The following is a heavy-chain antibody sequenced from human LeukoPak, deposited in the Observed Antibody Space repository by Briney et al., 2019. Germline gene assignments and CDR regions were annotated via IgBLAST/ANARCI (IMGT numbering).Heavy chain of an antibody. V-gene: IGHV4-59*01. CDR2: IHYSGST. Sequence: SETLSLTCTVSGGSISSYYWSWIRQPPGKGLEWIGYIHYSGSTNYNPSLKSRVTISVDTSKNRFSLRLSSVTAADTAVYYCARGVTTPLYYYYHYMDVWGKGTTVTVSS. CDR3: ARGVTTPLYYYYHYMDV. CDR1: GGSISSYY. D-gene: IGHD1-1*01. J-gene: IGHJ6*03.